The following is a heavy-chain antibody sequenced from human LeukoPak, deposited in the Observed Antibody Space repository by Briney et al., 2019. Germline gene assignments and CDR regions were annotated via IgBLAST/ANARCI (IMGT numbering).Heavy chain of an antibody. CDR2: INHSGST. J-gene: IGHJ3*02. Sequence: PSETLSLTCAVYGGSFSGYYWSWIRQPPGKGLEWIGEINHSGSTNYNPSLKSRVTISVDTSKNQFSLKLSSVTAVDTAVYYCAGVLRFLEWPDAFDIWGQGTMVTVSS. D-gene: IGHD3-3*01. V-gene: IGHV4-34*01. CDR1: GGSFSGYY. CDR3: AGVLRFLEWPDAFDI.